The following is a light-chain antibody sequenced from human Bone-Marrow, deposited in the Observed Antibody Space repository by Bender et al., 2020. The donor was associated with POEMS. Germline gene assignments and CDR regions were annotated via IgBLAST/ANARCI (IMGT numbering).Light chain of an antibody. CDR2: EVN. CDR3: GVDTGGCSWV. V-gene: IGLV2-18*01. Sequence: QSALTQPPSLPGPLGQSVTISCTGSRSDRLSWYQPPPGTAPKLLIYEVNNRPSGFPDRFSGSKSGKAASLTISGLPAEDEADYCCGVDTGGCSWVFGGGTKLTVL. J-gene: IGLJ3*02. CDR1: RSDR.